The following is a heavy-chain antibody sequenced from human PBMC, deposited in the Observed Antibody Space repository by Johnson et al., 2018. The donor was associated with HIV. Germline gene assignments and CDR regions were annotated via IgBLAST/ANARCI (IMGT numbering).Heavy chain of an antibody. J-gene: IGHJ3*02. V-gene: IGHV3-48*01. Sequence: VQLVESGGGVVQPGRSLRLSCAASGFTFSSYAMHWVRQAPGTGLEWVSYISSSGSTIYYADSVKGRFTISRDNSKNTLYLQMNSLRAEDTAVYYCAGPGYVDAFDIWGQGTMVTVSS. CDR2: ISSSGSTI. D-gene: IGHD5-12*01. CDR3: AGPGYVDAFDI. CDR1: GFTFSSYA.